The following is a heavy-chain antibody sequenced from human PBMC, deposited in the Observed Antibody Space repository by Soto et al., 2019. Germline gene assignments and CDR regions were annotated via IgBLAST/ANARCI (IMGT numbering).Heavy chain of an antibody. CDR3: ARDDGGGGLTLEY. J-gene: IGHJ4*02. D-gene: IGHD3-16*01. CDR2: ISNSGRIT. Sequence: DLEESGGGLVKPGGSLRLSCTASGFIFSDYYMSWIRQAPGKGLAWVSDISNSGRITHHADSVEGRFTISRDNAKDSLYLQMNSLRPEDSAIYYCARDDGGGGLTLEYWGQGTLVTVSS. V-gene: IGHV3-11*01. CDR1: GFIFSDYY.